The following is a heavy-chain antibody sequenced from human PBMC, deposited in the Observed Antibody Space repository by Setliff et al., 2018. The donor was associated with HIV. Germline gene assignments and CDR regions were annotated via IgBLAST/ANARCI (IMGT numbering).Heavy chain of an antibody. CDR2: VNPNTGGT. Sequence: GASVKVSCKASGYTFTGYYIHWVRQAPGQGLEWMGRVNPNTGGTNYAQKFRDRVTMTTDTSISTAQMELTRLRSDDTAVYFCARRRTGTSSWYDTDFDPWGQGTLVTVSS. CDR1: GYTFTGYY. CDR3: ARRRTGTSSWYDTDFDP. D-gene: IGHD6-13*01. J-gene: IGHJ5*02. V-gene: IGHV1-2*06.